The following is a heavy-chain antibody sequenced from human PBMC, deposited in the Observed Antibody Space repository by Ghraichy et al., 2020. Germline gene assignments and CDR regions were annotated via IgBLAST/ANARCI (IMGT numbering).Heavy chain of an antibody. Sequence: SETLSLTCAVYGGSFSGYYWSWIRQPPGKGLEWIGEINHSGSTNYNPSLKSRVTISVDTSKNQFSLKLSSVTAADTAVYYCAGRIAAAATGDYYYGMDVWGQGTTVTVSS. D-gene: IGHD6-13*01. J-gene: IGHJ6*02. CDR3: AGRIAAAATGDYYYGMDV. CDR1: GGSFSGYY. CDR2: INHSGST. V-gene: IGHV4-34*01.